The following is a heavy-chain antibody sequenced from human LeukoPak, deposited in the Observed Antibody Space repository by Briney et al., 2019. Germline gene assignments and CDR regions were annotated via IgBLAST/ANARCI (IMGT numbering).Heavy chain of an antibody. CDR1: GGSLSSYY. D-gene: IGHD5-18*01. Sequence: SETLSLTCTVSGGSLSSYYWSWIRQPPGKGLEWIGYIYYSGITNYNPSLKSRVTISVETSKNQFSLKLSSVTAADTAVYYCARTSAYTYGYSFDYWGQGTLVTVSS. J-gene: IGHJ4*02. CDR2: IYYSGIT. V-gene: IGHV4-59*08. CDR3: ARTSAYTYGYSFDY.